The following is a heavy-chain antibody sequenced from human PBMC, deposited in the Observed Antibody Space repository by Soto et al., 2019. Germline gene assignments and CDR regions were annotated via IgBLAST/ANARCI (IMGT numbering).Heavy chain of an antibody. V-gene: IGHV3-30-3*01. J-gene: IGHJ4*02. Sequence: QEQLVESGGDVVQPGRSLTLSCAASGFTFSANAMHWVRQAPGKGLEWVAVIAYDGTIKIYRDSVKGRFTISRDDSQSTLYLQMNSMTPEDTAVYYCAREKIKGAPDYLDSWGQGTLVTVSS. CDR1: GFTFSANA. D-gene: IGHD1-26*01. CDR3: AREKIKGAPDYLDS. CDR2: IAYDGTIK.